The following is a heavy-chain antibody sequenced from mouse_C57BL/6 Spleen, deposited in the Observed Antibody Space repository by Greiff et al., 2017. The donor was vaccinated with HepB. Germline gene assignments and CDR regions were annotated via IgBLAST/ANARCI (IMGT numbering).Heavy chain of an antibody. CDR3: ARRGYYGDFDY. CDR1: GYTFTSYW. Sequence: QVQLQQPGAELVKPGASVKLSCKASGYTFTSYWMHWVKQRPGQGLEWIGEIDPSDSYTNYNQKFKGKATLTVDTSSSTAYMQLSSLTSEDSAVYYCARRGYYGDFDYWGQGTTLTVSS. V-gene: IGHV1-50*01. D-gene: IGHD1-1*01. CDR2: IDPSDSYT. J-gene: IGHJ2*01.